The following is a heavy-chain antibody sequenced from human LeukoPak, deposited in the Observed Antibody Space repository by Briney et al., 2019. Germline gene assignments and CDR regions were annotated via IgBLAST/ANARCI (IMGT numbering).Heavy chain of an antibody. Sequence: AASVKVSCKASGYTFTSYAMHWVRQAPGQRLEWMGWINAGNGNTKYSQKFQGRVTITRDTSASTAYMELSSLRSEDTAVYYCARRGSGYDSGDFDYWGQGTLVTVSS. D-gene: IGHD5-12*01. J-gene: IGHJ4*02. V-gene: IGHV1-3*01. CDR1: GYTFTSYA. CDR3: ARRGSGYDSGDFDY. CDR2: INAGNGNT.